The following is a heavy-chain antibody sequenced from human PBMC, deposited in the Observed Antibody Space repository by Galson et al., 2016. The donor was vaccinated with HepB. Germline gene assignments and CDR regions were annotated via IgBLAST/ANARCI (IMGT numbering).Heavy chain of an antibody. D-gene: IGHD2-2*02. CDR3: AQSTLKSPYTSSWYYFHY. CDR2: ISGRGGST. CDR1: GFIFSDNA. Sequence: SLRLSCAASGFIFSDNAMSWVRQAPGKGLEWVSAISGRGGSTYYADSVKGRFTISRDNSEDTLYLQMSSLRAGDAAVYYCAQSTLKSPYTSSWYYFHYWGRGTLVTVSS. J-gene: IGHJ4*02. V-gene: IGHV3-23*01.